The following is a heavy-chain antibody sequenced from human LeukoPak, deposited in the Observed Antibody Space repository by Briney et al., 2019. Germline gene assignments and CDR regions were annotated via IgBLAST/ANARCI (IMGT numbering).Heavy chain of an antibody. CDR1: GVIFSSYW. V-gene: IGHV3-74*01. J-gene: IGHJ4*02. CDR2: IKSDGSST. CDR3: AILHYDFWSGYDPFDY. Sequence: GGSLRLSCAASGVIFSSYWMHWVRQVPGKGLVWVSRIKSDGSSTSYADSVKGRFTISRDNSKSTLYLQMNSLRAEDTAVYYCAILHYDFWSGYDPFDYWGQGTLVTVSS. D-gene: IGHD3-3*01.